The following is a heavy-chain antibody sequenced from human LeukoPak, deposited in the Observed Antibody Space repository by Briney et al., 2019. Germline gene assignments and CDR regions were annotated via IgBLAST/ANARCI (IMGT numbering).Heavy chain of an antibody. V-gene: IGHV3-30-3*01. CDR1: GFTFSSYA. D-gene: IGHD3-3*01. J-gene: IGHJ6*02. CDR2: ISYDGSNK. CDR3: ARNYDFWSGYATHYYYYGMDV. Sequence: PGRSLRLCCAASGFTFSSYAMHWVRQAPGKGLEWVAVISYDGSNKYYADAVKGRLTISRDNSKNTLYLQMNSLRAEATAVYYCARNYDFWSGYATHYYYYGMDVWGQGTTVTVSS.